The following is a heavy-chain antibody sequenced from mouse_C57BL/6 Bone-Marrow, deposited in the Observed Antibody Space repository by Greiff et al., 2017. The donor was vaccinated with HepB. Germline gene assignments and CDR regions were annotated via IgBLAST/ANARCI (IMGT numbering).Heavy chain of an antibody. D-gene: IGHD1-1*01. CDR2: IYPGGGYT. V-gene: IGHV1-63*01. J-gene: IGHJ3*01. CDR3: ASPSSYAWFAY. Sequence: VQLQQSGAELVRPGTSVKMSCKASGYTFTNYWIGWAKQRPGHGLEWIGDIYPGGGYTNYNEKFKGKATLTADKSSSTAYMQFSSLTSEDSAIYYCASPSSYAWFAYWGQGTLVTVSA. CDR1: GYTFTNYW.